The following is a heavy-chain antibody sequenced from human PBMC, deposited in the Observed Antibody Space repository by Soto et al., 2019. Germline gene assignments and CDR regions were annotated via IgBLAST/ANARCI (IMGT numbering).Heavy chain of an antibody. D-gene: IGHD2-2*01. V-gene: IGHV1-69*13. CDR2: IIPIFGTA. J-gene: IGHJ6*02. Sequence: SVKVSCKASGGTFSSYAISWVRQAPGQGLEWMGGIIPIFGTANYAQKFQGRVTITADESASTAYMELSSLRSEDTAVYYCARESTGYCISTSCYFLDVWGQGTTVTVSS. CDR1: GGTFSSYA. CDR3: ARESTGYCISTSCYFLDV.